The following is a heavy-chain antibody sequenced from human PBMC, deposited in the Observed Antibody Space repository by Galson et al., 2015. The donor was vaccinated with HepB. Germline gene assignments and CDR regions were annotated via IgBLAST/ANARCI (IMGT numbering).Heavy chain of an antibody. Sequence: SLRLSCAASGFTLSNYAIHWVRQAPGKGLEWVAVMSYDGITKSYGESVKGRFTVSRDNSKNTVYVQMNSLRAEDTAVYYCAQGEGQYNSGGLRFNYWGQGSLVTVSS. CDR3: AQGEGQYNSGGLRFNY. V-gene: IGHV3-30*18. D-gene: IGHD6-19*01. J-gene: IGHJ4*02. CDR2: MSYDGITK. CDR1: GFTLSNYA.